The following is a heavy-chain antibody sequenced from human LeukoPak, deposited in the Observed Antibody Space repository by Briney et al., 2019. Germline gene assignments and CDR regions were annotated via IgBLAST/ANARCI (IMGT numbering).Heavy chain of an antibody. Sequence: SVKVSCKASGGTFSSYAISWVRQAPGQGLEWMGGIIPIFGTANYAQKFQGRVTITADESTSTAYMELSSLRSEDTAVYYCARFVGLGSSSEFDYWGQGTLVTVSA. CDR3: ARFVGLGSSSEFDY. J-gene: IGHJ4*02. CDR2: IIPIFGTA. D-gene: IGHD6-6*01. V-gene: IGHV1-69*13. CDR1: GGTFSSYA.